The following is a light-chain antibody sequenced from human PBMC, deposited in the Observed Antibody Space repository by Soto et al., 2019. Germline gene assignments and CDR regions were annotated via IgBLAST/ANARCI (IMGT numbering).Light chain of an antibody. J-gene: IGLJ1*01. Sequence: QSALTQPRSVSRTPGQSVTISCTGTSSDVGGYNYVSSYQQHPGKAPKLMIYDVSKRPSGVPDRFSGSKSGNTASLTISGLQAEDEADYYCCSYAGSYTYVFGTGTKVTVL. CDR2: DVS. CDR3: CSYAGSYTYV. V-gene: IGLV2-11*01. CDR1: SSDVGGYNY.